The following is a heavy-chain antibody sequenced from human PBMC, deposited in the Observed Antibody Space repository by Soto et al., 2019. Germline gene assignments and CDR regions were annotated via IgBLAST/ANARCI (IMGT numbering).Heavy chain of an antibody. D-gene: IGHD2-15*01. CDR1: GYSFISYW. CDR3: VRVGRGDILAYYFYGMDV. J-gene: IGHJ6*02. V-gene: IGHV5-10-1*01. CDR2: IDPSDSYS. Sequence: GESLKISCKGSGYSFISYWITWVRQVPGKGLEWMGRIDPSDSYSDNSPSFQGHVTISADKSISTAYLQWSSLKASDTAMYYCVRVGRGDILAYYFYGMDVWGQGTTVTVSS.